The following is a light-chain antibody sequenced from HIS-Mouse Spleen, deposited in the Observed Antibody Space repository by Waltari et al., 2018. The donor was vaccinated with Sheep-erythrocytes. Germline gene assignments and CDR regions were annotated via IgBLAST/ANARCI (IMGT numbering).Light chain of an antibody. V-gene: IGLV2-11*01. CDR3: CSYAGSYNHV. J-gene: IGLJ1*01. CDR2: DVS. CDR1: SRYVGGYNY. Sequence: QSALTQPRSVSGSPGQSVTISCTGTSRYVGGYNYVSWYQQHPGKAPKLMIYDVSKRPSGVPYRFSGSKSGNTASLTISGLQAEDEADYYCCSYAGSYNHVFATGTKVTVL.